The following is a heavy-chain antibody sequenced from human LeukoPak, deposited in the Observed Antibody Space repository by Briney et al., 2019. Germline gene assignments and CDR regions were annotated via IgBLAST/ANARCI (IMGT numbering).Heavy chain of an antibody. CDR3: AKSNYGDFGWFDP. D-gene: IGHD4-17*01. Sequence: GGSLRLSCAASGFTFSSYAMSWVRQAPGKGLEWGSAISGSGGSTYYADSVKGRFTISRDNAKNSLFLQMNSLRAEDTAVYFCAKSNYGDFGWFDPWGQGTLVIVSS. CDR1: GFTFSSYA. J-gene: IGHJ5*02. V-gene: IGHV3-23*01. CDR2: ISGSGGST.